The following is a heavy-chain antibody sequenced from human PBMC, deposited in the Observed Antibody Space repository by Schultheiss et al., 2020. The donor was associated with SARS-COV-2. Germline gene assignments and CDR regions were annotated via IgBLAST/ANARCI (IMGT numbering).Heavy chain of an antibody. D-gene: IGHD6-19*01. CDR2: INHSGST. J-gene: IGHJ4*02. CDR3: ARDMQSSGIDY. Sequence: SETLSLTCTVSGGSISSYYWSWIRQPPGKGLEWIGEINHSGSTNYNPSLKSRVTISVDTSKNQFSLKLSSVTAADTAVYYCARDMQSSGIDYWGQGTLVTVSS. CDR1: GGSISSYY. V-gene: IGHV4-34*01.